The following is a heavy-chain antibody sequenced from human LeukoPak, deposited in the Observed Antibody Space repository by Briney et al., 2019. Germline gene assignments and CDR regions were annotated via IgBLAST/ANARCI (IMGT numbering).Heavy chain of an antibody. D-gene: IGHD1-26*01. V-gene: IGHV1-24*01. J-gene: IGHJ4*02. CDR1: GYTLTELS. CDR2: FDPEDGET. CDR3: ATARIVGATTSLDY. Sequence: ASVKVSCKVSGYTLTELSMHWVRQAPGKGLEWMGGFDPEDGETIYAQEFQGRVTMTEDTSTDTAYMELSSLRSEDTAVYYCATARIVGATTSLDYWGQGTLVTVSS.